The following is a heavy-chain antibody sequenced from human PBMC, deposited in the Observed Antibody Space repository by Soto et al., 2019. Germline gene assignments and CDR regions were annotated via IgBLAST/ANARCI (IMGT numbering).Heavy chain of an antibody. J-gene: IGHJ6*02. CDR1: GGSISSGGYY. CDR2: IYYSGST. Sequence: LSLTCTVSGGSISSGGYYWSWIRQHPGKSLEWIGYIYYSGSTYYNPSLKSRVTISVDTSKNQFSLKLSSVTAADTAVYYCARERYCSSTSCTLGYYYYGMDVWGQGTTVTVSS. D-gene: IGHD2-2*01. V-gene: IGHV4-31*03. CDR3: ARERYCSSTSCTLGYYYYGMDV.